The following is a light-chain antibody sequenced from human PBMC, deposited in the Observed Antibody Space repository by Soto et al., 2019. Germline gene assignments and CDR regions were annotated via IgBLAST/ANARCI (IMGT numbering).Light chain of an antibody. J-gene: IGKJ1*01. Sequence: EIVLTQSPATLSLSPGEGATLSCRASQSVSNYLVWYQQKPGQAPRLLIYDASTRAAGIPARFIGSGSGTDFTLTISSLEPEDSAVYYCQQHLGRHTFGQGTKVDIK. V-gene: IGKV3-11*01. CDR1: QSVSNY. CDR3: QQHLGRHT. CDR2: DAS.